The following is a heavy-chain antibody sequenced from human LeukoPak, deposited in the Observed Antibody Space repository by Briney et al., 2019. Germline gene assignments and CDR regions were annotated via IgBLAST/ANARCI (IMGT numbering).Heavy chain of an antibody. CDR1: GFTFSSYW. Sequence: GGSLRLSCAASGFTFSSYWMSWVRQAPGKGLEWVANIKQDGSEKYYVDSVKGRFTISRDNAKNSLYLQMNSLRAEDTAVYYCARAGQYQLLWAYYYYGMDVWGQGTTVTVSS. CDR3: ARAGQYQLLWAYYYYGMDV. D-gene: IGHD2-2*01. J-gene: IGHJ6*02. CDR2: IKQDGSEK. V-gene: IGHV3-7*01.